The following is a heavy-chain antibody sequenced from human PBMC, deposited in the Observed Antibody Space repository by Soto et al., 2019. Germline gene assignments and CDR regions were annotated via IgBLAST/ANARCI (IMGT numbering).Heavy chain of an antibody. Sequence: GGSLRLSCAASGFTFSDYYMSWIRQAPGKGLEWVSYISSSGSTIYYPDSVKGRLTISRDNAKNSLYLQMNSLRAEDTAVYYCARDLGSGYDMLHDAFDIWGQGTMVTVSS. CDR1: GFTFSDYY. CDR3: ARDLGSGYDMLHDAFDI. CDR2: ISSSGSTI. D-gene: IGHD5-12*01. J-gene: IGHJ3*02. V-gene: IGHV3-11*01.